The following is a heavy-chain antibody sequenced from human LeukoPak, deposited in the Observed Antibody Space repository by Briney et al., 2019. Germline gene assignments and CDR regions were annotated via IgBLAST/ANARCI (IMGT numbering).Heavy chain of an antibody. CDR3: ARDGGGGIAVAGTPFDC. CDR2: ISYDGSNK. V-gene: IGHV3-30-3*01. D-gene: IGHD6-19*01. J-gene: IGHJ4*02. CDR1: GFTFSSYA. Sequence: GGSLRLSCAASGFTFSSYAMHWVRQAPGKGLEWVAVISYDGSNKYYADSVKGRFTISRDNSKNTLYLQMNSLRAEDTAVYYCARDGGGGIAVAGTPFDCWGQGTLVTVSS.